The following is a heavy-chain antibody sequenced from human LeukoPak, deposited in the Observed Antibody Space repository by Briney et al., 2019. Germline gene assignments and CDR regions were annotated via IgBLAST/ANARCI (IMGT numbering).Heavy chain of an antibody. D-gene: IGHD3-9*01. CDR1: GGSFSGYY. Sequence: SSETLSLTCAVSGGSFSGYYWSWIRQPPGKGLEWIGEINHSGTTNYNPSLKSRVTISVDTSKNQFSLKLSSVTAADTAVYYCARDGMDYDILTGYRREFDYWGQGTLVTVSS. CDR3: ARDGMDYDILTGYRREFDY. J-gene: IGHJ4*02. CDR2: INHSGTT. V-gene: IGHV4-34*01.